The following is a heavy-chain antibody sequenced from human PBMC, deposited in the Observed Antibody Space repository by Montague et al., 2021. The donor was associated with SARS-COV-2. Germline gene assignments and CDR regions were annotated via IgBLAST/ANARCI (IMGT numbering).Heavy chain of an antibody. J-gene: IGHJ4*02. CDR3: TKVPRRIGNRHHDQ. CDR2: IYAGGSNK. V-gene: IGHV3-23*03. Sequence: SLRLSCAASGFTFSEFAMSWVRQAPGKGLEWVSIIYAGGSNKYYSDSVNGRFTVSRDNSNSSLYLQMNSLRSEDTGVYFCTKVPRRIGNRHHDQWGQGTLVTVSS. CDR1: GFTFSEFA. D-gene: IGHD2/OR15-2a*01.